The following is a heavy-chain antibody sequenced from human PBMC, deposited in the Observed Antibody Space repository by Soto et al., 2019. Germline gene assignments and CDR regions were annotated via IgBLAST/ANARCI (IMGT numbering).Heavy chain of an antibody. J-gene: IGHJ6*02. Sequence: PSETLSLTCNVSGGSISSSSYYWGWVRQPPGKGLEWIGSIYYSGSTYYKTSLKSRVTISVDTSKNQLFLKLRSVTAADTAIYYCARHLRASGYNQNYYYGTDVWGQGTTVTVSS. D-gene: IGHD5-12*01. CDR2: IYYSGST. CDR3: ARHLRASGYNQNYYYGTDV. V-gene: IGHV4-39*01. CDR1: GGSISSSSYY.